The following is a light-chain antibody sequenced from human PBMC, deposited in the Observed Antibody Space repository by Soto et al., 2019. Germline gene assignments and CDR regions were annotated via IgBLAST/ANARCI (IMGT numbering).Light chain of an antibody. CDR2: DVS. CDR3: SSYTSSSTLLYV. J-gene: IGLJ1*01. CDR1: SSDVGGYNY. Sequence: QSVLTQPASVSGSPGQSITISCTGTSSDVGGYNYVSWYQQHPGKAPKLMIYDVSNQPSGVYNRFSGSKSGNTASLTISGLQAEDEADYYCSSYTSSSTLLYVFGTGTKLTVL. V-gene: IGLV2-14*01.